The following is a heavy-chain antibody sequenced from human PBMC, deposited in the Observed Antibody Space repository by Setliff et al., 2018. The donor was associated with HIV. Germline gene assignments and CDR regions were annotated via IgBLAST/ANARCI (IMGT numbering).Heavy chain of an antibody. Sequence: SETLSLTCTASGGSISRSTHHWAWIRQPPGKGLEWIGALSSKGQAYYNPSLKSRVAISIDSSKNLFSLRLDSLTAADTAVYYCAAQDLDLVKYYYMDYWGPGALVTVSA. V-gene: IGHV4-39*07. CDR2: LSSKGQA. D-gene: IGHD2-21*01. CDR1: GGSISRSTHH. CDR3: AAQDLDLVKYYYMDY. J-gene: IGHJ4*02.